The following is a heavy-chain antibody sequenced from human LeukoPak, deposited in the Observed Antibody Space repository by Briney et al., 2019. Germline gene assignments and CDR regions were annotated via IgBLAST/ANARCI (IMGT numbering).Heavy chain of an antibody. CDR1: GFTFSSYA. V-gene: IGHV3-23*01. CDR2: ISGSGGST. J-gene: IGHJ4*02. CDR3: AKYPRVPERFLEWLFSQYFDY. D-gene: IGHD3-3*01. Sequence: GGSLRLSCAASGFTFSSYAMSWVRQAPGKGLEWVSAISGSGGSTYYADSVKGRFTISRDNSKNTLYLQMNSLRAEDTAVYYCAKYPRVPERFLEWLFSQYFDYWGQGTLVTVSS.